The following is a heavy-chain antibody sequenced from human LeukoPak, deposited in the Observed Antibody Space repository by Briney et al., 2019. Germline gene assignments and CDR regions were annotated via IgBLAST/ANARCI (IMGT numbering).Heavy chain of an antibody. D-gene: IGHD3-10*01. V-gene: IGHV1-69*04. J-gene: IGHJ3*02. CDR1: GGTFGSYG. Sequence: SVKLSWKTSGGTFGSYGISWLRQDPGQGLEWMGRIIPILGIANYAQKFQGRVTITADKSTSTAYMELSSLRSEDTAVYYCASASITMVRGVIIMWAFDIWGQGTMVTVSS. CDR3: ASASITMVRGVIIMWAFDI. CDR2: IIPILGIA.